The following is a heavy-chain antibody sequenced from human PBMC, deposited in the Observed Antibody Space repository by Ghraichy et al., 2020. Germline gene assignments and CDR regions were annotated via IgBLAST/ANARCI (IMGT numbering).Heavy chain of an antibody. Sequence: GGSLRLSCAASGFTFSSYSMNWVRQAPGKGLEWVSSISSSSSYIYYADSVKGRFTISRDNAKNSLYLQMNSLRAEDTAVYYCARDRKGRGGSGDNDAFDIWGQGTMVTGSS. J-gene: IGHJ3*02. CDR2: ISSSSSYI. D-gene: IGHD3-10*01. CDR1: GFTFSSYS. CDR3: ARDRKGRGGSGDNDAFDI. V-gene: IGHV3-21*01.